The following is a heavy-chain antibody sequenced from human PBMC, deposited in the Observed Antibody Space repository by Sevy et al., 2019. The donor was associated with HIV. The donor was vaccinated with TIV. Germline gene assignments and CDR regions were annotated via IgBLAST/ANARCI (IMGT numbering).Heavy chain of an antibody. J-gene: IGHJ4*02. CDR2: ISFDGSDK. V-gene: IGHV3-30*03. CDR3: ARDAGHSTVWYPGY. CDR1: GFSFSTHA. D-gene: IGHD6-19*01. Sequence: GGSLRLSCAASGFSFSTHAMHWVRQAPGKGLEWVAVISFDGSDKYYTDSVKGRFTISRDDSKNTLLLQVSSLRAEDTAVYYCARDAGHSTVWYPGYWGQGTLVTVSS.